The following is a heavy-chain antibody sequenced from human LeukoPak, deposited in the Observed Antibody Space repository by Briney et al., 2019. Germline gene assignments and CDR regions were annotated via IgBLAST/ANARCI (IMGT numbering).Heavy chain of an antibody. J-gene: IGHJ1*01. Sequence: SESLSLTCTVSGGSLSSSSFYWGWIRHAPGKGLVWVACMYYSGTTYYNPSLKSRVTISADTSKKRFSLKLRSVTAADTAVYYCTRGSYDVLTGYSTLGEFWGQGTLVIVSS. CDR2: MYYSGTT. V-gene: IGHV4-39*01. CDR3: TRGSYDVLTGYSTLGEF. D-gene: IGHD3-9*01. CDR1: GGSLSSSSFY.